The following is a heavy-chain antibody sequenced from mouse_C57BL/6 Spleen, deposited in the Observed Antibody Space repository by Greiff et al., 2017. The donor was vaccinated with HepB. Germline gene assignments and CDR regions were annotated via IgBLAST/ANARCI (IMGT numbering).Heavy chain of an antibody. V-gene: IGHV1-55*01. CDR1: GYTFTSYW. D-gene: IGHD2-4*01. CDR2: IYPGSGST. Sequence: QVQLQQPGAELVKPGASVRMSCKASGYTFTSYWITWVKQRPGRGLEWIGDIYPGSGSTNYNEKFKSKATLTVDTSSSTAYMQLSSLTSEDSAVYYCARSRGGYDYDPYYYAMDYWGQGTSVTVSS. J-gene: IGHJ4*01. CDR3: ARSRGGYDYDPYYYAMDY.